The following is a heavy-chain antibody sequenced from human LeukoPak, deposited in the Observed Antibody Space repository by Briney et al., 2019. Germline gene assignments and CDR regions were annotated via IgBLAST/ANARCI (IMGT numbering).Heavy chain of an antibody. CDR3: ARRRRMRNRVRWLPNIGGSLDV. J-gene: IGHJ6*04. Sequence: SETLSLTCAVYGGSFSGYYWSWIRQPPGKGLEWIGEINHSGSTNYNPSLKSRVTISVDTSKSQFSLKLSSVTAADTAVYYCARRRRMRNRVRWLPNIGGSLDVWGKGTTVTISS. CDR2: INHSGST. D-gene: IGHD4-23*01. V-gene: IGHV4-34*01. CDR1: GGSFSGYY.